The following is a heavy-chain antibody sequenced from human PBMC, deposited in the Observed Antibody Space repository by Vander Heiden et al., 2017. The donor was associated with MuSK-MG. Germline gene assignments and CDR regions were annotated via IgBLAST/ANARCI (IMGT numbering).Heavy chain of an antibody. D-gene: IGHD3-22*01. J-gene: IGHJ4*02. CDR1: GFPFSSYG. Sequence: QVQLVESGGGVVQPGRSLRLPCAASGFPFSSYGMHWGRQAPGKGLEWVAVIWYDGSNKYYADSVKGRFTISRDNSKNTLYLQMNSLRAEDTAVYYCARGFKKYYYDSSGYPVSYWGQGTLVTVSS. CDR3: ARGFKKYYYDSSGYPVSY. V-gene: IGHV3-33*01. CDR2: IWYDGSNK.